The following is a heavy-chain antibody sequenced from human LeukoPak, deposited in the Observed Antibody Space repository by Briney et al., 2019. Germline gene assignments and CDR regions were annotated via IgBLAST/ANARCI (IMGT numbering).Heavy chain of an antibody. CDR1: GYTFTDYY. CDR3: ATRPRITIFGVTNLYYMDV. CDR2: VDPEDGET. J-gene: IGHJ6*03. Sequence: ASVKISCKASGYTFTDYYMHWVQPAPGKGLEWMGRVDPEDGETIYAEKFQGRVTITADTSTDTAYMELSSLRSEDTAVYYCATRPRITIFGVTNLYYMDVWGKGTTVTVSS. D-gene: IGHD3-3*01. V-gene: IGHV1-69-2*01.